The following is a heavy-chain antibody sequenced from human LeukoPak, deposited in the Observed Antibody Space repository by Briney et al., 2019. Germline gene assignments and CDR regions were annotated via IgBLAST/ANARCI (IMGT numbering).Heavy chain of an antibody. J-gene: IGHJ6*02. CDR3: ARAVTTNYYYGMDV. CDR2: IYHTGST. V-gene: IGHV4-59*01. D-gene: IGHD4-17*01. Sequence: KPSETLSLTCTVSSGSITGYYWNWIRQPPGKGLEWLGYIYHTGSTKYNHSLKSRVTISLDTSKNQFSLKLSSVTAADTAVYYCARAVTTNYYYGMDVWGQGTTVTVSS. CDR1: SGSITGYY.